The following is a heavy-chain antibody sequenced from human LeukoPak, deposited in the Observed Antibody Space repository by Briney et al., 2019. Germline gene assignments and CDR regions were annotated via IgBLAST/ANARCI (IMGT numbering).Heavy chain of an antibody. Sequence: GGSLRLSCAASGFTFSDYYMSWIRQAPGKGLEWVSYISSSGSTIYYADSVKGRFTISRDNAKNSLYLQMNSLRAEDTAVYYCARDVAYYDSSSFDYWGQGTLVTVSS. CDR3: ARDVAYYDSSSFDY. V-gene: IGHV3-11*01. D-gene: IGHD3-22*01. J-gene: IGHJ4*02. CDR1: GFTFSDYY. CDR2: ISSSGSTI.